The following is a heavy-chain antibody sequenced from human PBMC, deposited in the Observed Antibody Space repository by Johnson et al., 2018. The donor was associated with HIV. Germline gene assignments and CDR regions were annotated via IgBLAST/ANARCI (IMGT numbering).Heavy chain of an antibody. D-gene: IGHD1-26*01. Sequence: QVQLVESGGGLVQPGGSLRLSCAASGFTVSSNYMSWVRQAPGKGLEWVAFIRYDGSNKYYADSVKGRFTISRDNSKNTLYLQMNSLRAEDTAVYYCAKGGGSYSDAFDIWGQGTMVTVSS. J-gene: IGHJ3*02. CDR1: GFTVSSNY. V-gene: IGHV3-30*02. CDR3: AKGGGSYSDAFDI. CDR2: IRYDGSNK.